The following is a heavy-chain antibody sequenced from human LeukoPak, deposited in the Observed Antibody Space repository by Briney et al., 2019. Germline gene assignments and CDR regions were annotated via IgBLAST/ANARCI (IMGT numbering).Heavy chain of an antibody. CDR1: GYTFTGYY. V-gene: IGHV1-2*02. D-gene: IGHD5-18*01. CDR2: INPNSGGT. Sequence: ASVKVSCKASGYTFTGYYMHWVRQAPGQGLEWMGWINPNSGGTNYAQKFQGRVTMTTDTSISTAYMELSRLRSDDTAVYYCAREVVWIQLWFRGYYFDYWGQGTLVTVSS. J-gene: IGHJ4*02. CDR3: AREVVWIQLWFRGYYFDY.